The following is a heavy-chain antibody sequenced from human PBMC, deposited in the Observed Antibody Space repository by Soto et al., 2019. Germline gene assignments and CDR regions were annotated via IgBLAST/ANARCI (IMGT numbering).Heavy chain of an antibody. CDR1: GGIFSSYA. D-gene: IGHD1-1*01. V-gene: IGHV1-69*06. CDR2: IIPIFGTA. CDR3: AAPSFFSYKGYFDY. J-gene: IGHJ4*02. Sequence: SVKVSCKASGGIFSSYAISWVRQAPGQGLEWMGGIIPIFGTANYAQKFQGRVTIIADKSTSTAYMELSSLRSEDTAVYYCAAPSFFSYKGYFDYWGQGTLVTVSS.